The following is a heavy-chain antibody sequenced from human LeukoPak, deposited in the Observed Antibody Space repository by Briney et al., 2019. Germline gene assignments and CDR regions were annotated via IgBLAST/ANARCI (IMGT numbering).Heavy chain of an antibody. Sequence: ASVKVSCKVSGYTLTELSMHWVRQAPGKGLEWMGGFDPEDGETIYAQKFQGRVTMTEDTSTDTAYMELSSLRSEDMAVYYCAIAMIVVPNFVYWGQGTLVTVSS. J-gene: IGHJ4*02. V-gene: IGHV1-24*01. CDR2: FDPEDGET. D-gene: IGHD3-22*01. CDR1: GYTLTELS. CDR3: AIAMIVVPNFVY.